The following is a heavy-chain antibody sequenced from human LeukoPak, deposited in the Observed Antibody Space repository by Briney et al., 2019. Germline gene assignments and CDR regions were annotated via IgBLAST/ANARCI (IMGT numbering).Heavy chain of an antibody. Sequence: SSQTLSLTCTVSGGSISSGSYYWRWIRQPAGKGLDWIGCIYTSGSTNYNPSLKSRVTISVATSKNQFSLKLSSVTAADTAVYYCARDFPFQVGATMTDYWGQGTLVTVSS. CDR2: IYTSGST. D-gene: IGHD1-26*01. CDR1: GGSISSGSYY. CDR3: ARDFPFQVGATMTDY. V-gene: IGHV4-61*02. J-gene: IGHJ4*02.